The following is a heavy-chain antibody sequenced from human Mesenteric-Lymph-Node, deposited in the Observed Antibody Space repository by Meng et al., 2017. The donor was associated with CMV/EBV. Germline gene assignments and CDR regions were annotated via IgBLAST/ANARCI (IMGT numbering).Heavy chain of an antibody. Sequence: GESLKISCAASGFTFDDYGMSWVCQVPGKGLEWVSGINWNGDGTGYEEYVKGRFTISRDNAKNSLYLRVNSLRAEDTAVYYCARYEYNWNYGGGAAFDIWGQGTMVTVSS. CDR1: GFTFDDYG. CDR2: INWNGDGT. J-gene: IGHJ3*02. D-gene: IGHD1-7*01. V-gene: IGHV3-20*04. CDR3: ARYEYNWNYGGGAAFDI.